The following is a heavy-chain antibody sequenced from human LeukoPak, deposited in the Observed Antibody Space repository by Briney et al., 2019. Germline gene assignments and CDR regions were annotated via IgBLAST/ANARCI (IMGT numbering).Heavy chain of an antibody. Sequence: PGGSLRLSCVASGFTFSSSWMHWVRHALGEGLLWVSRINSDGSSTKCADCVKGRFTISRDNVKNTLYLQRNSLETDDTAVYYCAKKYSTGLDPWGQGTLVTVSS. CDR3: AKKYSTGLDP. J-gene: IGHJ5*02. V-gene: IGHV3-74*03. D-gene: IGHD1-26*01. CDR2: INSDGSST. CDR1: GFTFSSSW.